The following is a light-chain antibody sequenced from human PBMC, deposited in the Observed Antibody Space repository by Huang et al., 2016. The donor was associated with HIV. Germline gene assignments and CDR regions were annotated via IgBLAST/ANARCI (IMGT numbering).Light chain of an antibody. J-gene: IGKJ5*01. CDR1: QDISSC. CDR3: QQANMYPRS. V-gene: IGKV1-12*01. CDR2: STS. Sequence: IQLTQSPSSVSASEGDTVRITCRASQDISSCLAWYQQKPREAPTLLIHSTSILQSGVPSRFNGSGSGTDFFLTINSLRPDDFATYYCQQANMYPRSFGQGTRLDIK.